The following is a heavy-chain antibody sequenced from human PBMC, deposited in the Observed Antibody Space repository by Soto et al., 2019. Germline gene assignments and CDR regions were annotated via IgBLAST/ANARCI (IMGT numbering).Heavy chain of an antibody. V-gene: IGHV3-23*01. Sequence: EVQLLESGGGLVQPGGSLRLSCAASGFTFSSYAMSWVRQAPGKGLEWVSAISGSGGSTYYADSLKGRFTISRDNSKNTLYLQMNSLRAEDTAVYYCAVYCSSTSCYTYAFDIWGQGTMVTVSS. CDR2: ISGSGGST. CDR3: AVYCSSTSCYTYAFDI. CDR1: GFTFSSYA. D-gene: IGHD2-2*02. J-gene: IGHJ3*02.